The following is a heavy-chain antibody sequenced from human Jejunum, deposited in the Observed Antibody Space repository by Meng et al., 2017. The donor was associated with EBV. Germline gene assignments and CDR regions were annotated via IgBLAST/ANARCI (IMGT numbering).Heavy chain of an antibody. CDR2: MYYTGKA. Sequence: PEPLQPSSPLSLASGGSGDFVRCYNYWTWQRPATGQGLEWIGNMYYTGKAISKPSLQSRVSISVDTSQNQFYLRVTSVTAADTAIYSCARGRGYDYGDSWGQGTLVTVSS. CDR3: ARGRGYDYGDS. CDR1: GDFVRCYNY. D-gene: IGHD4/OR15-4a*01. V-gene: IGHV4-61*01. J-gene: IGHJ5*02.